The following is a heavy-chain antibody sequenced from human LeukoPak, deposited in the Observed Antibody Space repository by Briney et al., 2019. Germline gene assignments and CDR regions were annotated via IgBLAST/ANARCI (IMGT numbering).Heavy chain of an antibody. CDR2: ISSSSSTI. CDR1: GFTFSSYS. CDR3: ARDRRGYEPRYNWFDP. V-gene: IGHV3-48*04. Sequence: GGSLRLSCAASGFTFSSYSMNWVRQAPGKGLEWVSYISSSSSTIYYADSVKGRFTISRDNARNSLYLQMNSLRAEDTAVYYCARDRRGYEPRYNWFDPWGQGTLVTVSS. J-gene: IGHJ5*02. D-gene: IGHD5-12*01.